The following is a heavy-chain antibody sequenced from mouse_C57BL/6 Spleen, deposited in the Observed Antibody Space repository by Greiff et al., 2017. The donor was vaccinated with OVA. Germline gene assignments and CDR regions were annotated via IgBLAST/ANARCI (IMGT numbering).Heavy chain of an antibody. D-gene: IGHD1-1*01. CDR1: GFSLTSYG. CDR3: ARNCYYGSSYNSHWYFDV. J-gene: IGHJ1*03. V-gene: IGHV2-2*01. CDR2: IWSGGST. Sequence: QVQLKQSGPGLVQPSQSLSITCTVSGFSLTSYGVHWVRQSPGKGLEWLGVIWSGGSTDYNAAFISRLSISKDNSKSQVFFKMNSLQADDTAIYYCARNCYYGSSYNSHWYFDVWGTGTTVTVSS.